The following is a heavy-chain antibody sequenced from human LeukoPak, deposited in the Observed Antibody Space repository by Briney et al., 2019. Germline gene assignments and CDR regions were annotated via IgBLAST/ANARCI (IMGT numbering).Heavy chain of an antibody. CDR2: TYYIGNT. CDR1: GGSISSSSYY. Sequence: SETLSLTCTVSGGSISSSSYYWSWIRQPPGKGLEWIGYTYYIGNTFYNPSLKSRVTISVDTSKNQFSLKLSSVTAADTAVYYCASAYCGGDCTPYWYFDLWGRGTLVTVSS. J-gene: IGHJ2*01. D-gene: IGHD2-21*02. CDR3: ASAYCGGDCTPYWYFDL. V-gene: IGHV4-30-4*08.